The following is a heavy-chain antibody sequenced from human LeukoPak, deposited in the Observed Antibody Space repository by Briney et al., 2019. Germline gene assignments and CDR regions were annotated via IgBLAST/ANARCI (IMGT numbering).Heavy chain of an antibody. J-gene: IGHJ6*03. D-gene: IGHD2-15*01. CDR1: GCTFTGYY. Sequence: GASVKVSCKASGCTFTGYYMHWVRQAPAQGRKGMGWINPNSGGTNYAQKFQGRVTRTRDTSISPAYMALSRLRSDDTAVYYCARAPNCSGGSCYTPYYYYYMDVWGKGTTVTVSS. CDR3: ARAPNCSGGSCYTPYYYYYMDV. CDR2: INPNSGGT. V-gene: IGHV1-2*02.